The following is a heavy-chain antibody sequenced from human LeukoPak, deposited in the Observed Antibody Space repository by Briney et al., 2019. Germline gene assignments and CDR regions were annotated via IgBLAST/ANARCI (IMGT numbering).Heavy chain of an antibody. D-gene: IGHD4-23*01. J-gene: IGHJ3*02. V-gene: IGHV4-39*07. CDR1: GGSISSRSYY. CDR2: ISDSGNT. Sequence: PSETLSLTCTVSGGSISSRSYYWGWIRQPPGKGLEWIGKISDSGNTYYSPSLRSRVTISIDMSKNQFSLKLNSVTAADTAVYYCARITYGDNHFDIWGQGTMVTVSS. CDR3: ARITYGDNHFDI.